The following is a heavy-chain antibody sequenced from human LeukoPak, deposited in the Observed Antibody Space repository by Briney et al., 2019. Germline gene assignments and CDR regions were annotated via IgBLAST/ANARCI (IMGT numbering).Heavy chain of an antibody. V-gene: IGHV3-9*03. D-gene: IGHD6-6*01. CDR1: GFTFDNYA. CDR2: ISWNSGSI. CDR3: AKDTRQYSTSGEFDY. J-gene: IGHJ4*02. Sequence: GGSLRLSCAASGFTFDNYAMHWVRQAPGKGLEWVSGISWNSGSIGYADSVKGRFTISRGNAKNSLYLQMNSLRAEDMALYYCAKDTRQYSTSGEFDYWGQGTLVTVSS.